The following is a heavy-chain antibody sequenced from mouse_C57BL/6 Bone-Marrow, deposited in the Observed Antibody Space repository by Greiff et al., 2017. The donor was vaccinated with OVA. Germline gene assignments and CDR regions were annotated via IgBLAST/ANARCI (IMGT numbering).Heavy chain of an antibody. CDR2: IHPNSGST. Sequence: QVHVKQPGAELVKPGASVKLSCKASGYTFTSYWMHWVKQRPGQGLEWIGMIHPNSGSTNYNEKFKSKATLTVDKSSSTAYMQLSSLTSEDSAVYYCATTEDWYFDVWGTGTTVTVSS. CDR3: ATTEDWYFDV. CDR1: GYTFTSYW. J-gene: IGHJ1*03. D-gene: IGHD1-1*01. V-gene: IGHV1-64*01.